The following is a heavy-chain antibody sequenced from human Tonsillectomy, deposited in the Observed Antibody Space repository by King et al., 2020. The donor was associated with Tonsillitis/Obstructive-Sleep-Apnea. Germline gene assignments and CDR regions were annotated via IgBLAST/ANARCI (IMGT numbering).Heavy chain of an antibody. V-gene: IGHV5-10-1*03. CDR3: AGQLNQQDGMDV. D-gene: IGHD1-14*01. Sequence: VQLVESGAEVKKPGESLRISCKGSGYSFTTYWISWVRQMPGKGLEWRGKIDPSDSYTNYSPSFQGHVTISADKSISTAYLQWSSLKASDTAMYYCAGQLNQQDGMDVWGQGTTVTVSS. CDR2: IDPSDSYT. J-gene: IGHJ6*02. CDR1: GYSFTTYW.